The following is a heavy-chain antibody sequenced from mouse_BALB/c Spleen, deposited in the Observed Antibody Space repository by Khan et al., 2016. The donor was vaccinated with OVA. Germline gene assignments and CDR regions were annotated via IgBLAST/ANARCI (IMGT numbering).Heavy chain of an antibody. Sequence: VQLQESGPGLVKPSQSLSLTCTVTGYSITSGYGWNLIRQFPGNKLEWMGYISYSGSTNYNPSLKSLISITRDTSKNQFFLQLNSVTTEDTATYYCARTARIKYWGQGTTLTVSS. CDR3: ARTARIKY. CDR2: ISYSGST. D-gene: IGHD1-2*01. J-gene: IGHJ2*01. CDR1: GYSITSGYG. V-gene: IGHV3-2*02.